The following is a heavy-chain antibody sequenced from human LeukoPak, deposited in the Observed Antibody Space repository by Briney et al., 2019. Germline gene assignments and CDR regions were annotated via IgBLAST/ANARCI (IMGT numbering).Heavy chain of an antibody. Sequence: SETLSLTCTVSSGSISRQYWSWIRRPPGKGLEWIGFIYYSGSTYYNPSLESRVTISRDTSKNQFSLKLYSVTAADTAVYYCARRTPVVAAPFDYWGQGTLVTVSS. CDR1: SGSISRQY. CDR2: IYYSGST. D-gene: IGHD2-15*01. V-gene: IGHV4-59*04. CDR3: ARRTPVVAAPFDY. J-gene: IGHJ4*02.